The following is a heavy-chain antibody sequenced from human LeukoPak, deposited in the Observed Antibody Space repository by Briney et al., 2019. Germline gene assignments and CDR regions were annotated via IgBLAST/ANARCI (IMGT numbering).Heavy chain of an antibody. CDR2: IYYSGST. CDR3: ARDRGLFDY. CDR1: GGSISSYY. V-gene: IGHV4-59*01. Sequence: PSETLSLTCTVSGGSISSYYWSWIRQPPGKGLEWIGYIYYSGSTNYNPSLKSRVTISVDTSKNQFSLKLSSVTAADTAVYYCARDRGLFDYWGQGTLVTVSS. J-gene: IGHJ4*02.